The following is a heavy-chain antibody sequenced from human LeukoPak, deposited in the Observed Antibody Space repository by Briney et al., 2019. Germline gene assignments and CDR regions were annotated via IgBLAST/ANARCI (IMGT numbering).Heavy chain of an antibody. Sequence: ASVKVSCKASGYTFTSYYMHWVRQAPGQGLEWMGIINPSGGSTSYAQKFQGRDTMTRDTSTSTVYMELSSLRSEDTAVYYCARLDRGSSSSLDAFDIWGQGTMVTVSS. CDR2: INPSGGST. J-gene: IGHJ3*02. CDR1: GYTFTSYY. CDR3: ARLDRGSSSSLDAFDI. V-gene: IGHV1-46*01. D-gene: IGHD6-13*01.